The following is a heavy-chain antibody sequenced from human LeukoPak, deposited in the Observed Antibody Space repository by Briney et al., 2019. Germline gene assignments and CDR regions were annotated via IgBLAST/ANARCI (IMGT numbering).Heavy chain of an antibody. Sequence: AASVKVSCKASGYTFTSYGISWVRQAPGQGLEWMGWISAYNGNTNYAQKYQGRVTMTTDTSTSTAYMELRSLRSDDTALYYCARDRGRYYDSSSDPWGQGTLVTVSS. V-gene: IGHV1-18*01. D-gene: IGHD3-22*01. CDR3: ARDRGRYYDSSSDP. CDR1: GYTFTSYG. J-gene: IGHJ5*02. CDR2: ISAYNGNT.